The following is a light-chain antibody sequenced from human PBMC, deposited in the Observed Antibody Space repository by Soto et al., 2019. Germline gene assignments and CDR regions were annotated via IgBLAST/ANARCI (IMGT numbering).Light chain of an antibody. CDR1: QSVSSY. V-gene: IGKV3-11*01. Sequence: EIVLTQSPATLSLSPGERATLSCRASQSVSSYLAWYQQKPGQAPRLLIYAASNRATGIPARFSGSGSGTDITLTISSLEPEYFAVYYCQQRSNWLTFGGGTKVEIK. CDR3: QQRSNWLT. CDR2: AAS. J-gene: IGKJ4*01.